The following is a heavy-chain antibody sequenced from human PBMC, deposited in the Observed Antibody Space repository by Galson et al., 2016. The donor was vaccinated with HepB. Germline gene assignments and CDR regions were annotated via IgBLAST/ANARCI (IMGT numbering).Heavy chain of an antibody. Sequence: SETLSLTCTVSGASITTYFWTWIRQSPGKGLEWIGYFYYGGKTNYNPSLKSRVTISADTSKNQFSLRLSSVTAADTAVYFCARDGGEGCTSTTCYEGAESDYGMDVWGQGTSVIVSS. CDR2: FYYGGKT. CDR1: GASITTYF. J-gene: IGHJ6*02. CDR3: ARDGGEGCTSTTCYEGAESDYGMDV. D-gene: IGHD2-2*01. V-gene: IGHV4-59*01.